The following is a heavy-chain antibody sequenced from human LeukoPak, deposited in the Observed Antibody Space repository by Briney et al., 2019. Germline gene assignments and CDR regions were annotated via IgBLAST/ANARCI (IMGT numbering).Heavy chain of an antibody. CDR3: ARGRRLVVPAAILYFFDY. D-gene: IGHD2-2*02. CDR2: MNPNSGNT. V-gene: IGHV1-8*01. J-gene: IGHJ4*02. Sequence: GASVKVSCKASGYTFTSYDINWVRQATGQGLEWMGWMNPNSGNTGYAQKFQGRVTMTRNTSISTAYMELSSLRSEDTAVYYCARGRRLVVPAAILYFFDYWGQGTLATVSS. CDR1: GYTFTSYD.